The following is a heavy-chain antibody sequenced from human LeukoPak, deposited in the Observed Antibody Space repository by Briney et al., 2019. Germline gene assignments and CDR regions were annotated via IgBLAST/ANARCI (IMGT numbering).Heavy chain of an antibody. D-gene: IGHD5-24*01. CDR2: IIPIFGTA. J-gene: IGHJ4*02. Sequence: ASVKVSCKASGGTFSSYGISWVRQAPGQGLEWMGGIIPIFGTANYAQKFQGRVTITTDESTSTAYMELSSLRSEDTAVYFCARAPEMATIPHYLDYWGQGTLVTVSS. CDR1: GGTFSSYG. CDR3: ARAPEMATIPHYLDY. V-gene: IGHV1-69*05.